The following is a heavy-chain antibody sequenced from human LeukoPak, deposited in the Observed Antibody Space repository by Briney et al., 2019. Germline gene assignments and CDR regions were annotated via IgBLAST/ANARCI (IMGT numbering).Heavy chain of an antibody. V-gene: IGHV6-1*01. D-gene: IGHD3-10*01. CDR3: AREGITMVRGVKGNFDY. J-gene: IGHJ4*02. CDR2: TYYRSKWYN. Sequence: SQTLSLTCAISGDSVSSNSVAWNWIRQSPSRGLEWLGRTYYRSKWYNDYAVSVKSRIIINPDTSKNQFSLQLNSVTPEDTAVYYCAREGITMVRGVKGNFDYWGQGTLVTVSS. CDR1: GDSVSSNSVA.